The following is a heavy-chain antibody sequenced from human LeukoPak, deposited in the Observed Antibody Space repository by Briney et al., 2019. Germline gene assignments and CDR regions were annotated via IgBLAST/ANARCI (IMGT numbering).Heavy chain of an antibody. J-gene: IGHJ3*02. Sequence: GGSLRLSCAASGFTFSDYYMSWIRQAPGKGLEWVSYISSSGSTIYYADSVKGRFTNSRDNAKNSLYLQMNSLRAEDTAVYYCARDSPMHAFDIWGQGTMVTVSS. CDR3: ARDSPMHAFDI. CDR2: ISSSGSTI. V-gene: IGHV3-11*01. CDR1: GFTFSDYY.